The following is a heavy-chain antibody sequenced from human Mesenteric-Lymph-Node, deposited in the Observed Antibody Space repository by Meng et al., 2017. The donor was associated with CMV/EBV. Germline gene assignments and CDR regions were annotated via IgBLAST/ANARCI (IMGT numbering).Heavy chain of an antibody. CDR3: AGSPGYYYGMDV. Sequence: SETLSLTCVVYGGSFSGYYWSWIRQPPGKGLEWIGEINHSGSTNYNPSLKSRVTISVDTSKNQFSLRLSSVTAADTAVYYSAGSPGYYYGMDVWGQGTTVTVSS. CDR2: INHSGST. J-gene: IGHJ6*02. V-gene: IGHV4-34*01. CDR1: GGSFSGYY.